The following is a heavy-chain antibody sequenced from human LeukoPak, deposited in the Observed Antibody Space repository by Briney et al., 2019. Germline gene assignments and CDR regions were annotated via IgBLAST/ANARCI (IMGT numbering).Heavy chain of an antibody. CDR1: GFTFSSYA. CDR3: AKEGVPAASYYYYYGMDV. V-gene: IGHV3-23*01. J-gene: IGHJ6*02. CDR2: ISGSGGST. D-gene: IGHD2-2*01. Sequence: GGSLRLSCAASGFTFSSYAMSWVRQAPGKGLEWVSAISGSGGSTYYADSVKGRFTISRDNSKNTLYLQMNSLRAEDTGVYYCAKEGVPAASYYYYYGMDVWGQGTTVTVSS.